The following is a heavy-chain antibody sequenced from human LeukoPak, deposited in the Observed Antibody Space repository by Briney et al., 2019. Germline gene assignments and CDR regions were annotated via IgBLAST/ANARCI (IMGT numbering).Heavy chain of an antibody. CDR3: ARDSSEGVYYFDY. Sequence: GGSLRLSCAASGFTFSSYATHWVRQAPGKGLEWVAVISYDGSNKYYADSVKGRFTISRDNSKNTLYLQMNSLRAEDTAVYYCARDSSEGVYYFDYWGQGTLVTVSS. CDR1: GFTFSSYA. D-gene: IGHD2-8*01. J-gene: IGHJ4*02. CDR2: ISYDGSNK. V-gene: IGHV3-30-3*01.